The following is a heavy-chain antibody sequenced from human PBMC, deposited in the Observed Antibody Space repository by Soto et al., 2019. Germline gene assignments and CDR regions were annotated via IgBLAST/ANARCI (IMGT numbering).Heavy chain of an antibody. V-gene: IGHV3-30*18. CDR3: AKDQPGYYGSGQPSGAFDI. D-gene: IGHD3-10*01. CDR2: ISYDGSNK. Sequence: GGSLRLSCAASGFTFSSYGMHWVRQAPGKGLEWVAVISYDGSNKYYADSVKGRFTISRDNSKNTLYLQMNSLRAEDTAVYYCAKDQPGYYGSGQPSGAFDIWGQGTMVTVSS. CDR1: GFTFSSYG. J-gene: IGHJ3*02.